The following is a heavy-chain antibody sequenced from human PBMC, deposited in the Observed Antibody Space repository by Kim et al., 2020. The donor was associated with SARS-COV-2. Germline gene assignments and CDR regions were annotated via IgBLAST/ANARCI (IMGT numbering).Heavy chain of an antibody. CDR3: ARDRPGIAAAGTEFDY. D-gene: IGHD6-13*01. CDR1: GGSISSSSYY. Sequence: SETLSLTCTVSGGSISSSSYYWGWIRQPPGKGLEWIGSIYYSGSTYYNPSLKSRVTISVDTSKNQFSLKLSSVTAADTAVYYCARDRPGIAAAGTEFDYWGQGTLVTVSS. V-gene: IGHV4-39*07. J-gene: IGHJ4*02. CDR2: IYYSGST.